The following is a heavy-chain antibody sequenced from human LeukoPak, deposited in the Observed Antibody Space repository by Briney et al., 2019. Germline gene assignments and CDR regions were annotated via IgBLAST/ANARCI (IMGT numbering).Heavy chain of an antibody. CDR2: INQDGSET. D-gene: IGHD3-16*01. Sequence: PGGSLRLSCAASGFTFSAYRMSWVRQAPGKGLGWVADINQDGSETYHVASMKGRFTISRDNAKNSLYLQMNSLRAEDTAVYFCANDLRLGGRGPENWGQGTLVTVSS. V-gene: IGHV3-7*05. CDR1: GFTFSAYR. J-gene: IGHJ4*02. CDR3: ANDLRLGGRGPEN.